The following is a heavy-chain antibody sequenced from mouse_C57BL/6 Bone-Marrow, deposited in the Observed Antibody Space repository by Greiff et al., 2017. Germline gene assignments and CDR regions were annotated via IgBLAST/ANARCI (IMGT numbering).Heavy chain of an antibody. Sequence: VQLQQSGAELVRPGASVKLSCTASGFNIKDDYMHWVKQRPEQGLEWIGWIDPENGDTEYASKFQGKATITADTSSNTAYLQLSSLTSEDTAIYYCARRDYYGSSLFDYWGQGTTLTVSS. CDR3: ARRDYYGSSLFDY. CDR2: IDPENGDT. J-gene: IGHJ2*01. V-gene: IGHV14-4*01. D-gene: IGHD1-1*01. CDR1: GFNIKDDY.